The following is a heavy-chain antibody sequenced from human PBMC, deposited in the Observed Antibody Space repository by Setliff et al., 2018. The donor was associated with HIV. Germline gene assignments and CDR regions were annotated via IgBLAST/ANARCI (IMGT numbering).Heavy chain of an antibody. CDR2: VNSKGYT. D-gene: IGHD3-22*01. V-gene: IGHV4-61*02. CDR1: GDSVSSGIYY. Sequence: SETLSLTCTGSGDSVSSGIYYWSWIRQPAGKGLEWIGRVNSKGYTEYNPSFKSRVTISVDTSKNQFSLKLSSVTAADTAVYYCARDRLDGHDTSGYYYAYWGQGTLVTVSS. CDR3: ARDRLDGHDTSGYYYAY. J-gene: IGHJ4*02.